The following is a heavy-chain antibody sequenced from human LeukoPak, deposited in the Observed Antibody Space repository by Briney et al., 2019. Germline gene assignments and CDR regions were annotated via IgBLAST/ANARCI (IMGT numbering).Heavy chain of an antibody. CDR1: RFTFSNYA. D-gene: IGHD3-22*01. J-gene: IGHJ4*02. CDR3: TKSAYYDSSGFYREYYFDY. V-gene: IGHV3-23*01. CDR2: ISGSGGST. Sequence: GGSLRLSCAASRFTFSNYAMSWVRQAPGKGLEWVSTISGSGGSTYYADSVKGRFTISRDNSKNTLHLQMNSLRAEDTAVYYCTKSAYYDSSGFYREYYFDYWGQGTLVTVSS.